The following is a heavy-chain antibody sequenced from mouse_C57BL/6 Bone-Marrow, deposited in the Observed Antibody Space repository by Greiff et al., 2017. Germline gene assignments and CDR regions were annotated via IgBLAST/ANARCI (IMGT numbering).Heavy chain of an antibody. CDR1: GFTFSDYY. Sequence: EVQGVESGGGLVQPGGSLKLSCAASGFTFSDYYMYWVRQTPEKRLEWVAYISNGGGSTYYPDTVKGRFTISRDNAKNTLYLQMSRLKSEDTAMYYCARHGAFYDGYYVAMDYWGQGTSVTVSS. V-gene: IGHV5-12*01. CDR2: ISNGGGST. D-gene: IGHD2-3*01. CDR3: ARHGAFYDGYYVAMDY. J-gene: IGHJ4*01.